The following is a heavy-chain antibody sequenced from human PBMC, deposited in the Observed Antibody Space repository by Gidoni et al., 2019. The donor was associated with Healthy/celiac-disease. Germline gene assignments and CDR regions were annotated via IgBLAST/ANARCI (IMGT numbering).Heavy chain of an antibody. V-gene: IGHV4-30-2*01. CDR1: GGSISSGGYS. CDR2: IYHSGST. D-gene: IGHD3-10*01. Sequence: QLQLQESGSGLVKPPQTLSLTCAVYGGSISSGGYSWSWIRQPPGKGLEWIGYIYHSGSTYYNPSLKSRVTISVDRAKNQFSLKLSSVTAADTAVYYCASLWFGVWYWGQGTLVTVSS. CDR3: ASLWFGVWY. J-gene: IGHJ4*02.